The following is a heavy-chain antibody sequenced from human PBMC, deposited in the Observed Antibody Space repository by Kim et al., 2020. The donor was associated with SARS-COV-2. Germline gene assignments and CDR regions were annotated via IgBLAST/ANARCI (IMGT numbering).Heavy chain of an antibody. J-gene: IGHJ5*02. CDR2: INPSGGST. D-gene: IGHD6-13*01. CDR3: AVKEAAGYWFDP. Sequence: ASVKVSCKASGYTFTSYYMHWVRQAPGQGLEWMGIINPSGGSTSYAQKFQGRVTMTRDTSTSTVYMELSSLRSEDTAVYYCAVKEAAGYWFDPWGQGTLVTVSS. CDR1: GYTFTSYY. V-gene: IGHV1-46*01.